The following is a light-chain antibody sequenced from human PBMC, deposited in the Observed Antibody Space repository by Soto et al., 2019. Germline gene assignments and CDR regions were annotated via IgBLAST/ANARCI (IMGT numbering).Light chain of an antibody. J-gene: IGLJ2*01. CDR2: EDI. CDR1: SSNIGARYE. CDR3: QSYDSRLSGVV. V-gene: IGLV1-40*01. Sequence: QSVLTQPPSVSGAPGQTVTISCTGSSSNIGARYEVHWYQQLPGTAPKLLIYEDIKRPSGIPDRFSGSKSGASASLAITGLLSEDEAEYYCQSYDSRLSGVVFGGGTQLTVL.